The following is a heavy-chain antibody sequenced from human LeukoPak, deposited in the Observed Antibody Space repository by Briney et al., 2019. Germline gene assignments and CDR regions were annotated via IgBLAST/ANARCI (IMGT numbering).Heavy chain of an antibody. CDR1: GYTFTGYY. CDR3: AREISRFDCSSTSCSTYYYMDV. D-gene: IGHD2-2*02. V-gene: IGHV1-2*02. J-gene: IGHJ6*03. Sequence: ASVKVSCKASGYTFTGYYMHWVRQAPGQGLEWMGWINPNSGGTNYAQKFQGRVTMTRDTSISTAYMELSRLRSEDTAVYYCAREISRFDCSSTSCSTYYYMDVWGKGTTVTVSS. CDR2: INPNSGGT.